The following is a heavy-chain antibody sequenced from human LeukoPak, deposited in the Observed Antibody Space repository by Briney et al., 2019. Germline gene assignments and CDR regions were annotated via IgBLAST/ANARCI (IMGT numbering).Heavy chain of an antibody. J-gene: IGHJ3*02. CDR1: GGSISSYY. D-gene: IGHD3-3*01. V-gene: IGHV4-59*01. CDR2: IYYSGST. Sequence: PSETLSLTCTVSGGSISSYYWSWIRQPPGKGLEWIGYIYYSGSTNYNPSLKSRVTISVDTSKNQFSLKLSSVTAADTAVYYCARMGYYDFWSGYPDAFDIWGQGTMVTVSS. CDR3: ARMGYYDFWSGYPDAFDI.